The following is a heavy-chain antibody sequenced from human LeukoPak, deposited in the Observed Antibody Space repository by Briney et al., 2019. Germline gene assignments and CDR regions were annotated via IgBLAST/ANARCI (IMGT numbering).Heavy chain of an antibody. CDR3: AREGQELGEIDAFDI. CDR1: GYTFTSYG. Sequence: ASVKVSCKASGYTFTSYGISWVRQAPGQGLEWMGWISAYNGNTNYAQKLQGRVTMTTDTSTSTAYMELSSLRSEDTAVYYCAREGQELGEIDAFDIWGQGTMVTVSS. CDR2: ISAYNGNT. V-gene: IGHV1-18*01. J-gene: IGHJ3*02. D-gene: IGHD1-7*01.